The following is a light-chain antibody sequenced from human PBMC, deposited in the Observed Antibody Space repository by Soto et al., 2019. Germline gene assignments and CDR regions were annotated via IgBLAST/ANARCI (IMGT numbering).Light chain of an antibody. CDR2: DAS. Sequence: EILLTHSPSTLSLAPGEAATLSCMATRSVSSYLAWYQQKPGQAPRLLIYDASSRPTDIPARFSGSGSGTDSTLTISSLEPEDFALYYCQQRSNWPITFGQGTRLAIK. CDR3: QQRSNWPIT. V-gene: IGKV3-11*01. J-gene: IGKJ5*01. CDR1: RSVSSY.